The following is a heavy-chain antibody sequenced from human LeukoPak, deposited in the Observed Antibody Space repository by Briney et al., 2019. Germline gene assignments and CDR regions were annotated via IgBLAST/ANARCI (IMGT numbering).Heavy chain of an antibody. Sequence: GGSLRLSCAASGFTFSSYGMSWVRQAPEKGLQWVSAISGGGVSTYYADSVKGRFTISRDNAKNSLYLQMNSLRAEDTAVYYCARGAGGSGSYYSDYWGQGTLVTVSS. CDR1: GFTFSSYG. CDR2: ISGGGVST. V-gene: IGHV3-23*01. D-gene: IGHD3-10*01. J-gene: IGHJ4*02. CDR3: ARGAGGSGSYYSDY.